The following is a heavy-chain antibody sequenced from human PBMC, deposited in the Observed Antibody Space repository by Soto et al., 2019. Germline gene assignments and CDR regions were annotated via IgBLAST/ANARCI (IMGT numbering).Heavy chain of an antibody. CDR3: TRDHSSGWSSYPQN. Sequence: SETLSLTCTVSGGPVYSGSHYWSWIRQPPGKGLEWIGHIYYSGSTKYSPSLTSRVTISIDISKNQFSLNLSSVTAADTAVYFCTRDHSSGWSSYPQNWGQGTLVTVS. D-gene: IGHD6-13*01. CDR2: IYYSGST. V-gene: IGHV4-61*01. CDR1: GGPVYSGSHY. J-gene: IGHJ4*02.